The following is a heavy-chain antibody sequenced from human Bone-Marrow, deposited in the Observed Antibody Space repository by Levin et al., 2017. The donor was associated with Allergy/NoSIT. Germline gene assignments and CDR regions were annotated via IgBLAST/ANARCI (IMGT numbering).Heavy chain of an antibody. CDR3: ARPVIDAFDI. CDR2: IYYSGST. V-gene: IGHV4-39*01. J-gene: IGHJ3*02. CDR1: GGSISSSSYY. D-gene: IGHD4-11*01. Sequence: SQTLSLTCTVSGGSISSSSYYWGWIRQPPGKGLEWIGSIYYSGSTYYNPSLKSRVTISVDTSKNQFSLKLSSVTAADTAVYYCARPVIDAFDIWGQGTMVTVSS.